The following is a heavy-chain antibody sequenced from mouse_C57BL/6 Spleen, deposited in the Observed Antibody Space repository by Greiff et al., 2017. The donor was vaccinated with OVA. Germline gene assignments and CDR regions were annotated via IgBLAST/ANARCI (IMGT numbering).Heavy chain of an antibody. CDR2: IYPGSGST. J-gene: IGHJ4*01. V-gene: IGHV1-55*01. CDR1: GYTFTSYW. CDR3: ARGGLRTYAMDY. Sequence: QVQLKQPGAELVKPGASVKMSCKASGYTFTSYWITWVTQRPGQGLEWIGDIYPGSGSTNYNEKFKSKATLTVDTSSSTAYMQLSSLTSEDSAVYYCARGGLRTYAMDYWGQGTSVTVSS. D-gene: IGHD2-4*01.